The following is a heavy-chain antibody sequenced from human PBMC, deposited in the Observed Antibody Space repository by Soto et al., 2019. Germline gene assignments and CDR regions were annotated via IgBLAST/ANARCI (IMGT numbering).Heavy chain of an antibody. Sequence: SETLSLTCTVSGGSISSYYWSWIRQPPGKGLEWIGYIYYSGITNYNPSLKSRVTISVDTSKNQFSLKLSSVTAADTAVYYCARRYASCFDYWGQGTLVTVSS. CDR2: IYYSGIT. CDR3: ARRYASCFDY. V-gene: IGHV4-59*08. CDR1: GGSISSYY. D-gene: IGHD2-2*01. J-gene: IGHJ4*02.